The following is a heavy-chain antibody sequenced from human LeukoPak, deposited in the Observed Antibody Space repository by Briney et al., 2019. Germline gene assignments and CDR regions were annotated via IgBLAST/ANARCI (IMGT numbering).Heavy chain of an antibody. CDR2: IGYDGSNK. J-gene: IGHJ6*02. Sequence: GGSLRLSCAAYGFMFSSNGMHWVRQAPGKGLEGGEVIGYDGSNKYYGDSVKGRFTISRDNSKNTLYLQMTSLRAEDTAVYYCARDLTVTTGSYYYYYVMDVWGQGTTVTVSS. V-gene: IGHV3-33*01. CDR3: ARDLTVTTGSYYYYYVMDV. D-gene: IGHD4-17*01. CDR1: GFMFSSNG.